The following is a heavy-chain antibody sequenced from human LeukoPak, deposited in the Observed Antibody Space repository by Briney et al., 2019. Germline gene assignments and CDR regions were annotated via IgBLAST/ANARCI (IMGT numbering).Heavy chain of an antibody. CDR1: GGSISSYY. CDR3: AREALIEGFYYYMDV. D-gene: IGHD3-22*01. Sequence: SETLSLTCTVSGGSISSYYWSWVRQPAGKGLEWIGRFYTSGSTNYNPSLKSRVTMSVDTSQNQFSLKLSSVTAADTAVYYCAREALIEGFYYYMDVWGKGTTVTVSS. V-gene: IGHV4-4*07. CDR2: FYTSGST. J-gene: IGHJ6*03.